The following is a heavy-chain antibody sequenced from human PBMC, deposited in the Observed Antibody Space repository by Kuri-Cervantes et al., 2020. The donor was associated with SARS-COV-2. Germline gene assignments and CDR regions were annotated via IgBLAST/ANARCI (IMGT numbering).Heavy chain of an antibody. CDR2: INHSGST. CDR3: ARGGGGYILRAKYFDY. J-gene: IGHJ4*02. CDR1: GGSFSGYY. Sequence: SQTLSLTCAVYGGSFSGYYWSWIRQPPGKGLEWIGEINHSGSTNYNPSLKSRVTISVDTSKNQFSLKLSSVTAADTAVYYCARGGGGYILRAKYFDYWGQGNLVNRSS. D-gene: IGHD5-12*01. V-gene: IGHV4-34*01.